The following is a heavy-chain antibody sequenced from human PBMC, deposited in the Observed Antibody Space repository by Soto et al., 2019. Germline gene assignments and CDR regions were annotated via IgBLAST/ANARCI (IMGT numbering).Heavy chain of an antibody. D-gene: IGHD2-15*01. J-gene: IGHJ5*02. CDR3: ARGEYCSGGSCPHP. Sequence: PSETLSLTCAVSGGSISSGGYSWSWIRQPPGKGLEWIGYIYYSGSTYYNPSLKSRVTISVDTSKNQFSLKLSSVTAADTAVYYCARGEYCSGGSCPHPWGQGTLVTVSS. V-gene: IGHV4-30-2*05. CDR1: GGSISSGGYS. CDR2: IYYSGST.